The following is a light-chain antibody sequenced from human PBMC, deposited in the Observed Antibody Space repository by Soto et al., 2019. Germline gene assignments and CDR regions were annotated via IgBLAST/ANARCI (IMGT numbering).Light chain of an antibody. CDR2: AAS. CDR1: QGISSY. J-gene: IGKJ1*01. V-gene: IGKV1-8*01. CDR3: QQYYSYPQT. Sequence: AVRMTPSPSSFSASTGDRVTITCRASQGISSYLAWYQQKPGKAPKLLIYAASTLQSGVPSRFSGSGSGTDFTLTISCLQPEDFATYYCQQYYSYPQTFGQGTKVDIK.